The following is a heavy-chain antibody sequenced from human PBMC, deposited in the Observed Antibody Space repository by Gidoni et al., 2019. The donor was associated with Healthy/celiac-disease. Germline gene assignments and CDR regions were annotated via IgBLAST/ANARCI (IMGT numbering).Heavy chain of an antibody. V-gene: IGHV4-59*01. Sequence: SWIRQPPGKGLEWIGYIYYSGSTNYNPSLKSRVTISVDTSKNQFSLKLSSVTAADTAVYYCARAPEYSSGWGLEYYGMDVWGQGTTVTVSS. D-gene: IGHD6-19*01. CDR3: ARAPEYSSGWGLEYYGMDV. J-gene: IGHJ6*02. CDR2: IYYSGST.